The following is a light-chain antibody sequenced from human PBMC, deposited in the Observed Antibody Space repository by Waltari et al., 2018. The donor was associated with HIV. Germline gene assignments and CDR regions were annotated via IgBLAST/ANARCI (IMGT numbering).Light chain of an antibody. V-gene: IGLV2-14*01. CDR3: SSYTSSSTLV. Sequence: QSALTQPASVSGSPGQSITISCTGTSRDVGGYHSVSWYQQHPGKAPKPMIYEVSNRPSGVSNRFSGSKSGNTASLTISGLQAEDEADYYCSSYTSSSTLVFGGGTKLTVL. J-gene: IGLJ2*01. CDR2: EVS. CDR1: SRDVGGYHS.